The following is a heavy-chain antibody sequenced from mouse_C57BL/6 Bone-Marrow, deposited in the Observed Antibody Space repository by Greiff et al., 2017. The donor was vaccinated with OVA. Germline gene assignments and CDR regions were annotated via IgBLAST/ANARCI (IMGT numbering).Heavy chain of an antibody. CDR3: ARGYYGNLAWFAY. CDR1: GYTFTGYW. D-gene: IGHD2-1*01. J-gene: IGHJ3*01. Sequence: VQLQQSGAELMKPGASVKLSCKATGYTFTGYWMHWVKQRPGRGLEWIGRIDPNSGGTKYNEKFKSKATLTVDKPSSTAYMQLSSLTSEDSAVYYCARGYYGNLAWFAYWGQGTLVTVSA. V-gene: IGHV1-72*01. CDR2: IDPNSGGT.